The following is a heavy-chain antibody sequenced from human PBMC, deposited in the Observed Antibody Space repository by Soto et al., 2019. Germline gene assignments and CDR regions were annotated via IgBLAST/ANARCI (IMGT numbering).Heavy chain of an antibody. J-gene: IGHJ6*02. V-gene: IGHV1-69*01. CDR2: IIPIFGTA. D-gene: IGHD5-12*01. CDR1: GGSLISYA. Sequence: SVKVSCKASGGSLISYAIIWVRQAPGQGLEWMGGIIPIFGTANYAQKFQGRVTITADESTSTAYMELSSLRSEDTAVYYCARLKGSLHSGYDNYYGMDVWGQGTTVTVSS. CDR3: ARLKGSLHSGYDNYYGMDV.